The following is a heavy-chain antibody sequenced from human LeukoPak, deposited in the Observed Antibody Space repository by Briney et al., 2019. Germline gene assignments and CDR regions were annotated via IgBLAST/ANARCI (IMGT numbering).Heavy chain of an antibody. CDR2: ISGSGGST. D-gene: IGHD3-22*01. Sequence: GGSLRLSCAASGFTFSSYAMSWVRQAPGKGLEWVSAISGSGGSTYYAGSVKGRFTISRDNSKNTLYLQINSLRAEDTAVYYCAKGHYDSSGYYYVGGSIDYGGQETLVTVSS. V-gene: IGHV3-23*01. CDR3: AKGHYDSSGYYYVGGSIDY. CDR1: GFTFSSYA. J-gene: IGHJ4*02.